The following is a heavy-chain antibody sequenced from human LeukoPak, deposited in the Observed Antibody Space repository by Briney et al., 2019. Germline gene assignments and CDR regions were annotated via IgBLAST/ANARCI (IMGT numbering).Heavy chain of an antibody. J-gene: IGHJ4*02. Sequence: ASVKVSCKASGYTFTGYYIHWVRQAPGQGLEWMGRIIPILGIANYAQKFQGRVTITADKSTSTAYMELSSLRSEDTAVYYCISAAGTMELDYWGQGTLVTVSS. V-gene: IGHV1-69*02. CDR3: ISAAGTMELDY. CDR1: GYTFTGYY. D-gene: IGHD6-13*01. CDR2: IIPILGIA.